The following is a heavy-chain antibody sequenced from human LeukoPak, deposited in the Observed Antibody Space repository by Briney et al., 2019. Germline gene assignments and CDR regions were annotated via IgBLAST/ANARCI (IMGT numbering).Heavy chain of an antibody. J-gene: IGHJ4*02. CDR2: FDPEDGET. D-gene: IGHD2-2*02. CDR1: GYTLTELS. V-gene: IGHV1-24*01. CDR3: AAGRGIVVVPAAIIFDY. Sequence: ASGKVSCKVSGYTLTELSMHWVRQAPGKGLEWMGGFDPEDGETIYAQKFQGRVTMTEDTSTDTAYMELSSLRSEDTAVYYCAAGRGIVVVPAAIIFDYWGQGTLVTVSS.